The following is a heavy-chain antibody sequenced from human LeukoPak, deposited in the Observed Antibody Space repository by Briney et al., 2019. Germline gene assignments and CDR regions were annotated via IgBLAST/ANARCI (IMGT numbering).Heavy chain of an antibody. CDR1: GYTLTELS. D-gene: IGHD2-15*01. CDR2: FDPEDGET. J-gene: IGHJ4*02. CDR3: ATSSVVVAATGFDY. Sequence: ASVKVSCKVSGYTLTELSMHWVRQAPGKGLEWMGGFDPEDGETIYAQKFQGRVTMTEDTSTDTAYMELSSLRSEDTAVYYCATSSVVVAATGFDYWGQGTLVTVSS. V-gene: IGHV1-24*01.